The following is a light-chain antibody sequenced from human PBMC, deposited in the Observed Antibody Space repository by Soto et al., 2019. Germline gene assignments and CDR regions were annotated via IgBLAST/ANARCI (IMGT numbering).Light chain of an antibody. J-gene: IGKJ1*01. Sequence: EIVMTQSPATLSVSPGERATLSCRASQSVSSNLAWYQQKHGQAPRLLIFGASSRDTGIPDRFSGSGSGTDCTLPISRLEPEDFEVYCCQQYGSSPWTFGQGTKVDIK. CDR2: GAS. CDR1: QSVSSN. CDR3: QQYGSSPWT. V-gene: IGKV3-20*01.